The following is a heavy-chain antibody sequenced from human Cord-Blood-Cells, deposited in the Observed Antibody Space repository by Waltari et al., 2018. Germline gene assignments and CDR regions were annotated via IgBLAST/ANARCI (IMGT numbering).Heavy chain of an antibody. D-gene: IGHD2-15*01. CDR2: ISYDGSNK. CDR1: EFTYGSYV. Sequence: QVQLVESGGGVVQHGRSLRLSCAASEFTYGSYVMHWVRQATGKGLEWVAVISYDGSNKYYADSVKGRFNISRDNSKNTLYLQMNSLRAEDTAVYYCAKDFGDGGKDYWGQGTLVTVSS. V-gene: IGHV3-30*18. CDR3: AKDFGDGGKDY. J-gene: IGHJ4*02.